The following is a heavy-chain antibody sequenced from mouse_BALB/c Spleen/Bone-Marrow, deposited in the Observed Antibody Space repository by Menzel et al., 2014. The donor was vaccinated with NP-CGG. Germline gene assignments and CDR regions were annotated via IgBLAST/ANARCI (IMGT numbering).Heavy chain of an antibody. CDR3: ARLGFSFDY. V-gene: IGHV1-80*01. Sequence: VQLQQSGAELVRPGSSVKISCKASGYAFSTYWMNWVKQRPGQGLEWIGQIYPGDGDTNYNGKFKGKATLTADRSSSTASMQLSSLTSEDSAVYFCARLGFSFDYWGQGTTLTVSS. J-gene: IGHJ2*01. D-gene: IGHD3-1*01. CDR1: GYAFSTYW. CDR2: IYPGDGDT.